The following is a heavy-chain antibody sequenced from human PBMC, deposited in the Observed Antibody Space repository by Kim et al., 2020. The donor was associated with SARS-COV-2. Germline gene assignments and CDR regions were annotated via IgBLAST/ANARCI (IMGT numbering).Heavy chain of an antibody. CDR1: GYSFTSYW. J-gene: IGHJ6*02. CDR3: ASPGGRNYYYYGMDV. V-gene: IGHV5-10-1*01. Sequence: GESLKISCKGSGYSFTSYWISWVRQMPGKGLEWMGRIDPSDSYTNYSPSFQGHVTISADKSISTAYLQWSSLKASDTAMYYCASPGGRNYYYYGMDVWGQGTTVTVSS. CDR2: IDPSDSYT.